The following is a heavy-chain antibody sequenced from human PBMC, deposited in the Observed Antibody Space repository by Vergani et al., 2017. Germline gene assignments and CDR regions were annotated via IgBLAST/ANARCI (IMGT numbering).Heavy chain of an antibody. Sequence: QMQLVQSGPEVKKPGTSVKVSCKASGFTFTSSAVQWVRQARGQRLEWIGWIVVGSGNTNYAQKFQERVTITRDMSTSTAYMELSSLRSEDTAVYYCARARQQLVPNNNWFDPWGQGTLVTVSS. CDR2: IVVGSGNT. J-gene: IGHJ5*02. V-gene: IGHV1-58*01. CDR1: GFTFTSSA. CDR3: ARARQQLVPNNNWFDP. D-gene: IGHD6-13*01.